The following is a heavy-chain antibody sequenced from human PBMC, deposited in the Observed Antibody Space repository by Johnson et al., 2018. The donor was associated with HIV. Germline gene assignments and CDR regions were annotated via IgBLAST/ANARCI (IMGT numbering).Heavy chain of an antibody. CDR3: AKEQIGSFHDAFDI. CDR1: GFTFSNFG. D-gene: IGHD1-26*01. Sequence: QVQLVESGGGVVQPGRSLRLSCATSGFTFSNFGMHWVRQAPGKGLEWVAVISYDGSNKYYAAYVKGRFTISRDNSKNTLYLQLNSLRAEDTAVYYCAKEQIGSFHDAFDIWGQGTMVTVSS. J-gene: IGHJ3*02. V-gene: IGHV3-30*18. CDR2: ISYDGSNK.